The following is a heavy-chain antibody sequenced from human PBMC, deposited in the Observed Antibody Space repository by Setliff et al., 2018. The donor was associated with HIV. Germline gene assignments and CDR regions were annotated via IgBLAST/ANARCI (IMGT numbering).Heavy chain of an antibody. Sequence: SETLSLICTVSGGSISSDDYFWGWVRQPPGKGLEWIGNIFHTGSTYYNPSLKSRLSISLDTSKNQFSLSLTSVTAADTAVYFCARPRVGDDAFNIWSQGTLVTVSS. CDR2: IFHTGST. J-gene: IGHJ3*02. CDR1: GGSISSDDYF. V-gene: IGHV4-39*01. CDR3: ARPRVGDDAFNI.